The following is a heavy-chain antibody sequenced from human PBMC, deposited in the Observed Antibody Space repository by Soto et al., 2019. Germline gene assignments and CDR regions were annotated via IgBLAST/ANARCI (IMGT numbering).Heavy chain of an antibody. J-gene: IGHJ6*03. V-gene: IGHV4-59*08. Sequence: SETLSLTCTVPGGSISSYYWSWIRQPPGKGLEWIGYIYYSGSTNYNPSLKSRVTISVDTSKNQFSLKLSSVTAADTAVYYCARRRPEYYMDVWGKGTTVTVSS. CDR3: ARRRPEYYMDV. CDR2: IYYSGST. CDR1: GGSISSYY.